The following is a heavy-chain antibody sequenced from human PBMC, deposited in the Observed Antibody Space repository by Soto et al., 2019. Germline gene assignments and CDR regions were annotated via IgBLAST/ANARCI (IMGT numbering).Heavy chain of an antibody. CDR2: ISGGST. CDR3: AHTKGYSYGVWYFDY. CDR1: GFTFSSYA. Sequence: GGSLRLSCAASGFTFSSYAMSWVRQAPGKGLEWVSAISGGSTYYADSVKGRFTISRGNSKNTLYLQTNSLRAEDTAVYYCAHTKGYSYGVWYFDYWGQGTLVTVSS. J-gene: IGHJ4*02. D-gene: IGHD5-18*01. V-gene: IGHV3-23*01.